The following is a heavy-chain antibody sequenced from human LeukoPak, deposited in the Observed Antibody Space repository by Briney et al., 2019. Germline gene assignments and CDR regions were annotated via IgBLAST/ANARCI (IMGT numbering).Heavy chain of an antibody. V-gene: IGHV4-34*01. CDR3: ARRPTYCSSTSCLHRSTENSYYHGLDV. Sequence: PSETLSLTCAVYGGSFSGYYWSWIRQPPGKGLEWIGEINHSGSTNYNPSLKSRVTISVDTSKNQFSLKLSSVTAADTAVYYCARRPTYCSSTSCLHRSTENSYYHGLDVWGKGTTVTVSS. J-gene: IGHJ6*04. D-gene: IGHD2-2*01. CDR2: INHSGST. CDR1: GGSFSGYY.